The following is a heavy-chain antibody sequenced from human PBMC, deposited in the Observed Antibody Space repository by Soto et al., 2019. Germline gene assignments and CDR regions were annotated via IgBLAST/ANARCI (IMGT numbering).Heavy chain of an antibody. V-gene: IGHV4-59*01. Sequence: QVQLQESGPGLVKPSETLSLTCTVSGGSISSYYWSWIRQPPGKGLEWIGYIYYSGSTNYNPSLKRRVTISVDTSKNQFSLKLSSVTAADTAVYYCAREDYGGNNYYGMDVWGQGTTVTVSS. D-gene: IGHD4-17*01. CDR2: IYYSGST. J-gene: IGHJ6*02. CDR3: AREDYGGNNYYGMDV. CDR1: GGSISSYY.